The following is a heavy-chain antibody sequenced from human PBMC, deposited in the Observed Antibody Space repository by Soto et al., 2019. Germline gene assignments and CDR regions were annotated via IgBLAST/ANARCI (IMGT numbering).Heavy chain of an antibody. CDR3: ARVVTVVKSFHYWYFDL. D-gene: IGHD2-15*01. CDR2: IIPIFGTA. J-gene: IGHJ2*01. CDR1: GGTFSSYA. V-gene: IGHV1-69*12. Sequence: QVQLVQSGAEVKKPGSSVKVSCKASGGTFSSYAISWVRQAPGQGLEWMGGIIPIFGTANYAQKFQGRVTITADESTSTAYMTLSSLRSEETAVYYCARVVTVVKSFHYWYFDLWGRGTLVTVSS.